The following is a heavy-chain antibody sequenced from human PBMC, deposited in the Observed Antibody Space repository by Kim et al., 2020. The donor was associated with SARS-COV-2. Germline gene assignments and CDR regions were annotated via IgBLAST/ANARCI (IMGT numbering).Heavy chain of an antibody. CDR2: NPNSGGT. D-gene: IGHD5-18*01. Sequence: NPNSGGTNDEQKFQGRVTMTRDTSISTAYMELSRLRSDDTAVYYCERGYDYWGQGTLVTVSS. J-gene: IGHJ4*02. CDR3: ERGYDY. V-gene: IGHV1-2*02.